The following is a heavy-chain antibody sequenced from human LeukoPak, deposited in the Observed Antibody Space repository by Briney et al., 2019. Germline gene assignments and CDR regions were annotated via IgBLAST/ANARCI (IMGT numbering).Heavy chain of an antibody. CDR1: GGSVSSGSYY. CDR3: AKSHCRSTSCPDYFAT. Sequence: SETLSLTCTVSGGSVSSGSYYWSWIRQPPGKGLEWIGYIYYSGSTNYNPSLKSRVTISVDTSKNQFSLKLSSVTAADTAVYSVAKSHCRSTSCPDYFATGAREPWSPSPQ. J-gene: IGHJ4*02. D-gene: IGHD2-2*01. V-gene: IGHV4-61*01. CDR2: IYYSGST.